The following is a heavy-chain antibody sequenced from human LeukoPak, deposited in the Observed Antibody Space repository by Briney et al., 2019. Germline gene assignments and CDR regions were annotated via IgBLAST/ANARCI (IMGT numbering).Heavy chain of an antibody. J-gene: IGHJ3*02. D-gene: IGHD6-13*01. V-gene: IGHV3-48*03. CDR3: ARAQSSSWVRDAFDI. Sequence: PGGSLRLSCAASGFTFSSYEMNWVRQAPGKGLEWVSYISSSGSTIYYADSVKGRFTISRDNAKNSLYLQMNSLRAEDTAVYYCARAQSSSWVRDAFDIWGQGTMVTVSS. CDR2: ISSSGSTI. CDR1: GFTFSSYE.